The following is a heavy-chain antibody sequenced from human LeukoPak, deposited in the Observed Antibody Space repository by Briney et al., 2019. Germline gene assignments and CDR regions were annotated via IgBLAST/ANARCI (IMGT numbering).Heavy chain of an antibody. CDR3: AASYYDFWSGYYTY. D-gene: IGHD3-3*01. V-gene: IGHV6-1*01. CDR1: GDSVSSNSAA. J-gene: IGHJ4*02. CDR2: TYYRSKWYN. Sequence: SQTLSLTCAISGDSVSSNSAAWNWIRQSPSRGLEWLGRTYYRSKWYNDYAVSVKSRITINPDTSKNQFSLQLNSVTPEDTAVYYCAASYYDFWSGYYTYWGQGTLVTVSS.